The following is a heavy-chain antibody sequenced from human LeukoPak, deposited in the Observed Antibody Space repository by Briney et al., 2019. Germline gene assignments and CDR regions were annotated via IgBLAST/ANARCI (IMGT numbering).Heavy chain of an antibody. CDR3: VTSTGQQFIPYDY. J-gene: IGHJ4*02. CDR1: GFNVSSNY. Sequence: GGSLRLSCAASGFNVSSNYMTWIRQAPGKGPGWVSLIYAADAAYYADSVRGRFMISRDNLKNTLFLQMNSLRVEDTAVYYCVTSTGQQFIPYDYWGQGTHVSVSS. CDR2: IYAADAA. V-gene: IGHV3-66*02. D-gene: IGHD6-13*01.